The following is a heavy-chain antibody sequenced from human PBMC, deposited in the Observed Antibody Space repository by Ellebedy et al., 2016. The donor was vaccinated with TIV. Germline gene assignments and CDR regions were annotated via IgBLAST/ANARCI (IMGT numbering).Heavy chain of an antibody. CDR3: ARGAAAGFFWYFDL. J-gene: IGHJ2*01. Sequence: AASVKVSCKASGYTFTSYAMNWARQAPGQGLEWMGCINTNTGNPTYAKGFTGRFVFSLDTSVSTAYLQISSLKAEDTAVYYCARGAAAGFFWYFDLWGRGTLVTVSS. CDR1: GYTFTSYA. CDR2: INTNTGNP. V-gene: IGHV7-4-1*02. D-gene: IGHD6-13*01.